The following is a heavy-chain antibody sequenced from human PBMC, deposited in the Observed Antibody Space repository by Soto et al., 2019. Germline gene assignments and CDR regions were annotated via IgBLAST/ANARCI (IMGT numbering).Heavy chain of an antibody. J-gene: IGHJ4*02. CDR1: GGSISSYY. V-gene: IGHV4-59*01. CDR3: ARGGVRGIDY. Sequence: SETLSLTCTVSGGSISSYYWSWIRQPPGKGLEWIGYIYYSGSTNYNPSLKSRVTISVDTSKNQFSLKLSSVTAADTAVYYCARGGVRGIDYWGQGTLVTVSS. CDR2: IYYSGST. D-gene: IGHD3-16*01.